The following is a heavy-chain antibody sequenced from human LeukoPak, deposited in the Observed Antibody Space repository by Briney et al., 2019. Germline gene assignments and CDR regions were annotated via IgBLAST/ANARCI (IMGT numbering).Heavy chain of an antibody. D-gene: IGHD5-24*01. CDR3: ARIEMATIRGGYFQH. CDR1: GYTFTGYY. J-gene: IGHJ1*01. CDR2: INPNSGGT. Sequence: ASVKVSCKASGYTFTGYYMHWVRQAPGQGLEWMGWINPNSGGTNYAQKFQGRVTMTRDTSISTAYMEPSRLRSDDTAVYYCARIEMATIRGGYFQHWGQGTLVTVSS. V-gene: IGHV1-2*02.